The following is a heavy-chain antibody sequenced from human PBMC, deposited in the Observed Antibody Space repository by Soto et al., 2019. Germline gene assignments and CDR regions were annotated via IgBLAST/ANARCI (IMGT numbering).Heavy chain of an antibody. D-gene: IGHD6-19*01. J-gene: IGHJ4*02. CDR3: AYRHTSVAGAFDY. V-gene: IGHV2-5*02. CDR2: IYWDDNQ. CDR1: GVSLTSSGMS. Sequence: QITLKESGPTLVKPTQTLTLTCTFSGVSLTSSGMSVGWIRQPPGKALEWLALIYWDDNQRYSPSLRGRLTVTKDTSKNQVVLTMTNMDAVDTATYYCAYRHTSVAGAFDYWGQGTLVTVS.